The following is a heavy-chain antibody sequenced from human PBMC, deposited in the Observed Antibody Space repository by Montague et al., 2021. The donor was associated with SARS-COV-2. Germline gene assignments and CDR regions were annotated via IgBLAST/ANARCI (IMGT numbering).Heavy chain of an antibody. CDR2: INYSGST. Sequence: SETLSLTCTVSGGSISSYYWSWIRQPPGKGLEWIGYINYSGSTNYNPSLKSRVTISVDTSKNQFSLNLSSVTAADTAVYYCARNLVVHYWYCMDVWGQGTPVTVSS. D-gene: IGHD2-15*01. CDR1: GGSISSYY. V-gene: IGHV4-59*01. J-gene: IGHJ6*02. CDR3: ARNLVVHYWYCMDV.